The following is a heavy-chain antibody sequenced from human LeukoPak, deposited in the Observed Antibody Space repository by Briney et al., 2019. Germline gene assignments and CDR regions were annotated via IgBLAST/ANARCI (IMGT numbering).Heavy chain of an antibody. CDR3: ARGSAYYDSSGYQAFDI. CDR1: GGSISSYY. V-gene: IGHV4-59*12. Sequence: SETLSLTCTVSGGSISSYYWSWIRQPPGKGLEWIGYIYYSGSTNYNPSLKSRVTISVDRSKNQFSLKLSSVTAADTAVYYCARGSAYYDSSGYQAFDIWGQGTMVTVSS. J-gene: IGHJ3*02. CDR2: IYYSGST. D-gene: IGHD3-22*01.